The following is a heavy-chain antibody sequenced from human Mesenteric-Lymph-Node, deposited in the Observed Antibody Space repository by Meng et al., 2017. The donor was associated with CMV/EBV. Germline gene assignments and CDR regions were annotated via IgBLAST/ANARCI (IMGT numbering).Heavy chain of an antibody. CDR1: GFSFSKCG. CDR3: AKDWHWGTPDYGMNV. Sequence: GGSLRLSCVASGFSFSKCGMHWVRQAPGKGLEWVTFIRYDGSRDYYADSVKGRFTISRDNSKNTLYLQMNSLTTEDTAVYYCAKDWHWGTPDYGMNVWGQGSTVTVSS. CDR2: IRYDGSRD. V-gene: IGHV3-30*02. J-gene: IGHJ6*02. D-gene: IGHD7-27*01.